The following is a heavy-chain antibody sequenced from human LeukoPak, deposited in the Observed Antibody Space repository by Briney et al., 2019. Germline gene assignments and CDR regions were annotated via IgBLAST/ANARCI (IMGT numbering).Heavy chain of an antibody. CDR1: GGSISSYY. V-gene: IGHV4-4*07. Sequence: SETLSLTCSVSGGSISSYYWSWIRQPAGEGLEWIGRCSTSGGTNYNPSLESRVTMSVDTSKNQLSLRLSSVTAADTAVYYCARVKYYDSSGYYWFDPWGQGTLVTVSS. CDR2: CSTSGGT. J-gene: IGHJ5*02. D-gene: IGHD3-22*01. CDR3: ARVKYYDSSGYYWFDP.